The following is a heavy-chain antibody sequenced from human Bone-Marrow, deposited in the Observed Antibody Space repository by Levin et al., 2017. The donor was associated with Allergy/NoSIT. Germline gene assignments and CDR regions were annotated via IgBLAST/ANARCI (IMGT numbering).Heavy chain of an antibody. CDR2: ISSSHSTI. CDR3: ARVCGNSCYDYYGMDV. V-gene: IGHV3-48*04. J-gene: IGHJ6*02. D-gene: IGHD4-23*01. CDR1: GFTFSSYS. Sequence: RPGGSLRLSCAASGFTFSSYSMNWVRQALGRGLEWVSYISSSHSTIYYADSVKGRFTVSRDNAKNSLYLQMNSLRAEDTAVYYCARVCGNSCYDYYGMDVWGQGTTVTVSS.